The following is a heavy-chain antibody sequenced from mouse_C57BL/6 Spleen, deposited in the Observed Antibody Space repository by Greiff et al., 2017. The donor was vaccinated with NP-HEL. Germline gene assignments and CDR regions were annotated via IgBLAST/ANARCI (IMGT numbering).Heavy chain of an antibody. CDR2: ISDGGSYT. CDR3: ARDKDDGSSHAMDY. D-gene: IGHD1-1*01. J-gene: IGHJ4*01. Sequence: EVMLVESGGGLVKPGGSLKLSCAASGFTFSSYAMSWVRQTPEKRLEWVATISDGGSYTYYPDNVKGRFTISRDNAKNNLYLQMSHLKSEDTAMYYCARDKDDGSSHAMDYWGQGTSVTVSS. V-gene: IGHV5-4*01. CDR1: GFTFSSYA.